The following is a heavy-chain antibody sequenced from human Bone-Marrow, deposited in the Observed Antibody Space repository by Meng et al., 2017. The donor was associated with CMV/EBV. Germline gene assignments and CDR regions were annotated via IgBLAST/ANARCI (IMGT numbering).Heavy chain of an antibody. CDR2: IIPIFGTA. D-gene: IGHD2-2*02. CDR3: ARDSEGYCSSTSCYREGANYYYGMDV. Sequence: SVKVSCKASGGTFSSYAISWVRQAPGQGLEWMGGIIPIFGTANYAQKFQGRVTITTDESTSTAYMELSSLRSKDTAVYYCARDSEGYCSSTSCYREGANYYYGMDVWGQGTTVTVSS. J-gene: IGHJ6*02. CDR1: GGTFSSYA. V-gene: IGHV1-69*05.